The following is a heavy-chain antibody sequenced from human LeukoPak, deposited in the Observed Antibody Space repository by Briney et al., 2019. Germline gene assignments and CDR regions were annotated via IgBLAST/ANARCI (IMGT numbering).Heavy chain of an antibody. CDR1: GFTFFSHP. CDR3: ARDRFDYSLDY. CDR2: ISISGDTV. D-gene: IGHD2-15*01. V-gene: IGHV3-48*01. J-gene: IGHJ4*02. Sequence: GGSLRLSCAASGFTFFSHPMNWVRQAPGKGLEWVAYISISGDTVYYTHSVRGRFTISRDNAENTVYLQMNSLRTDDTAIYYCARDRFDYSLDYWGQGVLVTVSS.